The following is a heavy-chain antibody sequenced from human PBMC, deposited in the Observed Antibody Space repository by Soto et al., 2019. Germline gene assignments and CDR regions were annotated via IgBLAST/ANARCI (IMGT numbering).Heavy chain of an antibody. J-gene: IGHJ5*02. D-gene: IGHD5-18*01. Sequence: KPSETLSLTCTVSGGSISSGDYYWSWIRQPPGKGLEWIGYIYYSGSTYYNPSLKSRVTISVDTSKNQFSLKLSSVTAADTAVYYCARRGYSYGYFWFDPWGQGTLVTVSS. V-gene: IGHV4-30-4*01. CDR2: IYYSGST. CDR1: GGSISSGDYY. CDR3: ARRGYSYGYFWFDP.